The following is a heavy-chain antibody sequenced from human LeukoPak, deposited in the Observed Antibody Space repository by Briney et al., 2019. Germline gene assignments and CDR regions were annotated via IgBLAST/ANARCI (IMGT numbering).Heavy chain of an antibody. V-gene: IGHV3-21*06. CDR3: ASTHSEYYYDSSGYYIESDWYFDL. Sequence: GGSLRLSCAASGFTFSSYSINWVRQAPGKGLEWVSSISSSSTYIYYADSVKGRFTISRDNAKNSLYLQMNSLRAEDTAVYYCASTHSEYYYDSSGYYIESDWYFDLWGRGTLVTVSS. J-gene: IGHJ2*01. D-gene: IGHD3-22*01. CDR1: GFTFSSYS. CDR2: ISSSSTYI.